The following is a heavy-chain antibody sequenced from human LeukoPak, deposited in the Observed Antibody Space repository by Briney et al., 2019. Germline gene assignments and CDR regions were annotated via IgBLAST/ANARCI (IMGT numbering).Heavy chain of an antibody. J-gene: IGHJ4*02. V-gene: IGHV4-34*01. CDR3: ARVPTKYSYDAY. D-gene: IGHD5-18*01. CDR2: INHSGST. Sequence: SETLSLTCAVYGGSFSGYYWSWIRQPPGKGLEWIGEINHSGSTNYNPSLKSRVTISVDTSKNQFSLKLSSVTAADTSVYYCARVPTKYSYDAYWGQGTLVTVSS. CDR1: GGSFSGYY.